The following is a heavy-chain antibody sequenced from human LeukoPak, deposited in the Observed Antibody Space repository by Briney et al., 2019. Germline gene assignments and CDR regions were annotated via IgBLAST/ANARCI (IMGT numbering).Heavy chain of an antibody. CDR1: GFTFRSYG. J-gene: IGHJ5*02. CDR2: ISGSGGSR. V-gene: IGHV3-23*01. Sequence: GGSLRLSCAASGFTFRSYGMSWVRQAPGKGLEWVSTISGSGGSRYHADSVKGRFTISRDNAKNSLYLQMNSLRAEDTAVHYCARDLLPVLSRRFGEPFDPWGQGTLVTVSS. CDR3: ARDLLPVLSRRFGEPFDP. D-gene: IGHD3-10*01.